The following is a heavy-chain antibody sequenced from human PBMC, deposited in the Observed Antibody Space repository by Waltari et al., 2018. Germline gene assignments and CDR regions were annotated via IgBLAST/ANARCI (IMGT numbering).Heavy chain of an antibody. CDR3: ARSYGDLWYFDY. D-gene: IGHD4-17*01. Sequence: QITLKESGPTLVKPTQTLTLTCTFSGFSLSTSGVGVGWIRQPPGKALAWLALIYWNDDKRYSPSLNSRLTITKDTSKNQVVLTMTNMDPVDTAKDYCARSYGDLWYFDYRGQGTLVTVSS. CDR2: IYWNDDK. CDR1: GFSLSTSGVG. V-gene: IGHV2-5*01. J-gene: IGHJ4*02.